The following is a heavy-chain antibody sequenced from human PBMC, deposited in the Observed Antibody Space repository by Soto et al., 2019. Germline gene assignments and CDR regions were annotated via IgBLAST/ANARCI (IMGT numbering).Heavy chain of an antibody. Sequence: GSLRLSCAASGFTFSTYAMGWVHQAPGKGLEWVSVFSATGVSTYNADSVKGRFTISRDNSKDTLYLEMSTLRAEDTAVYYCARAPRTYDFPYYFDYWGHGTLVTVSS. D-gene: IGHD3-16*01. CDR3: ARAPRTYDFPYYFDY. V-gene: IGHV3-23*01. J-gene: IGHJ4*01. CDR2: FSATGVST. CDR1: GFTFSTYA.